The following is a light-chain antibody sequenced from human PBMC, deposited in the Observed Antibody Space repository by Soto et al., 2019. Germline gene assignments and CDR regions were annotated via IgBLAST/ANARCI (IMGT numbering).Light chain of an antibody. CDR3: CSYAGSSPYV. V-gene: IGLV2-23*02. J-gene: IGLJ1*01. CDR1: SSDVGSYNL. CDR2: EVS. Sequence: QSVLTQPASVSGSPGQSITISCTGTSSDVGSYNLGSWYQQHPGKAPELMIYEVSERPSGVSNRFSGSKSGNTASLTISGLQAEDEADYYCCSYAGSSPYVFGTGTKVTVL.